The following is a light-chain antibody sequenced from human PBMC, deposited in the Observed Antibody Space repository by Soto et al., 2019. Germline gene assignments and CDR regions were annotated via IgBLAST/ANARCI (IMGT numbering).Light chain of an antibody. CDR1: QNIFSY. V-gene: IGKV1-39*01. CDR2: AAS. Sequence: DIQMTQSPSSLSASVGDRVTITCRASQNIFSYLSWYQHKPGKAPKLLLYAASSLQSVVPSRLRGSGFGTDFAVTISCLQPEECATCYCQQSYTVPLTFGQGTKVEI. J-gene: IGKJ2*01. CDR3: QQSYTVPLT.